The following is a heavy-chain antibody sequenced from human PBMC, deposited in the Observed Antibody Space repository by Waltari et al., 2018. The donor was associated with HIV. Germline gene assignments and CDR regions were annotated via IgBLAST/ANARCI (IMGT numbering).Heavy chain of an antibody. V-gene: IGHV4-31*03. D-gene: IGHD2-2*02. CDR1: GDPVRAY. J-gene: IGHJ5*01. CDR3: ARVGKGANLLYRNCFES. CDR2: INNRWRT. Sequence: VELQEPCPGCVTPSPTLSLTCTLSGDPVRAYCIWIPQHPVKGREWIGYINNRWRTFYRSALKIRLSMSIDSYKRQLSLNLTLVTPADTDVYYCARVGKGANLLYRNCFESWGQGTLVTVSS.